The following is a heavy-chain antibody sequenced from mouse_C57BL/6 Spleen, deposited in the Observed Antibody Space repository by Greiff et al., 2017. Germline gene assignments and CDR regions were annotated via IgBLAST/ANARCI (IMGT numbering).Heavy chain of an antibody. J-gene: IGHJ1*03. CDR2: IDPSDSET. V-gene: IGHV1-52*01. CDR1: GYTFTSYW. CDR3: ARDGSSFYWYFDV. D-gene: IGHD1-1*01. Sequence: QVQLKQPGAELVRPGSSVKLSCKASGYTFTSYWMHWVKQRPIQGLEWIGNIDPSDSETHYNQKFKDKATLTVDKSSSTAYMQLSSLTSEDSAVYYCARDGSSFYWYFDVWGTGTTVTVSS.